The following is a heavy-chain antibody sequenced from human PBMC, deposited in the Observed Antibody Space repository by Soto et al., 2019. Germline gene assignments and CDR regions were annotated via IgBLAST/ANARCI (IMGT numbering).Heavy chain of an antibody. D-gene: IGHD2-15*01. CDR3: AKDRVAATPYWYLDL. J-gene: IGHJ2*01. CDR1: GFSFSSYA. CDR2: ISYDGSNK. Sequence: QVQLVESGGGVVQPGRSLRLSCAASGFSFSSYAMHWVRQAPGKGLEWVAVISYDGSNKYYVDSVKGRFTISRDNSKNTLDLQMNSLRAEDTAVYYCAKDRVAATPYWYLDLWGRGTLVTVSS. V-gene: IGHV3-30*18.